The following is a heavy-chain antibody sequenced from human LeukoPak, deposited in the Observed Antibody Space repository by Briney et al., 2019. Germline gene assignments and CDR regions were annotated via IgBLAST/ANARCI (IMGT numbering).Heavy chain of an antibody. V-gene: IGHV1-8*03. Sequence: ASVKVSCKASGYTFTSYDINWVRQATGQGLEWMGWMNPNSGNTGYAQKFQGRVTITRNTSISTAYMELSSLRSEDTAVYYCARAEDDYGGYVSDYWGQGILVTVSS. CDR3: ARAEDDYGGYVSDY. CDR1: GYTFTSYD. J-gene: IGHJ4*02. CDR2: MNPNSGNT. D-gene: IGHD4-17*01.